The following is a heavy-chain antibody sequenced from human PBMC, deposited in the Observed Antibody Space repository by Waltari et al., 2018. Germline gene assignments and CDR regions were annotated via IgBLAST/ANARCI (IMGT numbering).Heavy chain of an antibody. Sequence: EVQLVESRGNLVQPGGSLRLSCVASGFTFSHYYMMWVRQAPGKGLEWVANINGDGSAKNYMDSVRGRFTISRDNAKNSVYMQLNSRRDDDTAVYYCVRDGLIHAADYWGQGTLVSVSS. CDR3: VRDGLIHAADY. CDR1: GFTFSHYY. CDR2: INGDGSAK. D-gene: IGHD2-15*01. J-gene: IGHJ4*02. V-gene: IGHV3-7*01.